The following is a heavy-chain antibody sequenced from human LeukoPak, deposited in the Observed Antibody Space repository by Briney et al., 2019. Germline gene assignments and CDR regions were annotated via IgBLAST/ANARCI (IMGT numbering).Heavy chain of an antibody. CDR2: ISAYNGNT. CDR1: GYTLTDLS. V-gene: IGHV1-18*01. J-gene: IGHJ4*02. Sequence: GASVKVSCKVSGYTLTDLSMHWVRQAPGQGLEWMGWISAYNGNTNYAQKLQGRVTMTTDTSTSTAYMELRSLRSDDTAVYYCARDASYDYVWGSYRPTFDYWGQGTLVTVSS. CDR3: ARDASYDYVWGSYRPTFDY. D-gene: IGHD3-16*02.